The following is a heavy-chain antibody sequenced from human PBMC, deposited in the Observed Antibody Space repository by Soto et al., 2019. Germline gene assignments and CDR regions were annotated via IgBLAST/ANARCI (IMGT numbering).Heavy chain of an antibody. CDR2: IDWDDDK. CDR1: GFSLSTSGMC. V-gene: IGHV2-70*01. D-gene: IGHD4-17*01. CDR3: ERTRLGYGDYEGDYYYGMDV. Sequence: SGPTLVNPTHTLTLTCTFSGFSLSTSGMCVSWIRQPPGKALEWLALIDWDDDKYYSTSLKTRLTISKDTSKNQVVLTMTNMDPVDTATYYCERTRLGYGDYEGDYYYGMDVWGKGTTVTVSS. J-gene: IGHJ6*04.